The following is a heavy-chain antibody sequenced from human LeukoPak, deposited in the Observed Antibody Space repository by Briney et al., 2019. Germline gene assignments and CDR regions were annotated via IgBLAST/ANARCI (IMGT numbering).Heavy chain of an antibody. CDR3: ARDPDQWELEPPAVGMDV. D-gene: IGHD1-26*01. CDR1: GFTFSSYW. CDR2: INPDGSEK. J-gene: IGHJ6*02. V-gene: IGHV3-7*01. Sequence: GGSLRLSCVASGFTFSSYWMTWVRQAPGKGLEWVANINPDGSEKQYVDSVKGRFTISRDNSKNTLYLQMNSLRAEDTAVYYCARDPDQWELEPPAVGMDVWGQGTTVTVSS.